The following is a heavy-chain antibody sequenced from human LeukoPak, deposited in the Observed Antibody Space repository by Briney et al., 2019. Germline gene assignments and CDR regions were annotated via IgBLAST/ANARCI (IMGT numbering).Heavy chain of an antibody. Sequence: PGESLRLSCAASGFTFNSYAMSWVRQAPGKGLEWVSAISGSGGSTYYADSVKGRFTISRDNSKNTLYLQMNSLRAEDTAVYYCAKDDSEGTYFDYWGQGTLVTVSS. D-gene: IGHD3-22*01. CDR2: ISGSGGST. CDR3: AKDDSEGTYFDY. CDR1: GFTFNSYA. J-gene: IGHJ4*02. V-gene: IGHV3-23*01.